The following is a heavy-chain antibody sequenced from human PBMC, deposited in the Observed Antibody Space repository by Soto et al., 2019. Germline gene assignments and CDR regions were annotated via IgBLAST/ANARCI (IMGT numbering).Heavy chain of an antibody. V-gene: IGHV1-18*04. D-gene: IGHD3-10*01. CDR3: ARMVRGSKSDSYYYMNV. Sequence: QVELVQSGVEVKKPGASVKVSCKASGYTFTNHGLSWVRQAPGQGLEWMGWISASNGDTNYAQKFLGRVTVTTDTSTSTGYMELRSLKSEDTAVYYCARMVRGSKSDSYYYMNVWGKGTTVSVSS. CDR1: GYTFTNHG. J-gene: IGHJ6*03. CDR2: ISASNGDT.